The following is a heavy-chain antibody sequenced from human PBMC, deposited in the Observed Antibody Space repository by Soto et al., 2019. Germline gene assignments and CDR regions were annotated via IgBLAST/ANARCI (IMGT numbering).Heavy chain of an antibody. J-gene: IGHJ4*02. Sequence: EVHLVESGGTLVQPGGSLRLSCAASGFTFSDYHMDWVRQAPGKGLEWVGRARNEAKSYTTDYAASVRGRFIISRDDSQSSVYLQMNNLETDDTAVYYCARVGRQYCPGGSCYSDYWGQGTLVTVSS. CDR3: ARVGRQYCPGGSCYSDY. V-gene: IGHV3-72*01. D-gene: IGHD2-15*01. CDR1: GFTFSDYH. CDR2: ARNEAKSYTT.